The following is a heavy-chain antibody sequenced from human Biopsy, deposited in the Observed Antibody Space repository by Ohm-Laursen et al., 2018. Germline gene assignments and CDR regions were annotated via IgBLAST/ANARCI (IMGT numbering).Heavy chain of an antibody. CDR2: IIPIFGTA. Sequence: PVKVSCKASGGTFTNYAISWVRQAPGQGLEWMGGIIPIFGTANYAQKFQGRVTITADESTSTAYMELSSLRSDDTAVYYCARDALGGGSYRFFYWGQGSLVTVSS. D-gene: IGHD1-26*01. CDR3: ARDALGGGSYRFFY. CDR1: GGTFTNYA. J-gene: IGHJ4*02. V-gene: IGHV1-69*13.